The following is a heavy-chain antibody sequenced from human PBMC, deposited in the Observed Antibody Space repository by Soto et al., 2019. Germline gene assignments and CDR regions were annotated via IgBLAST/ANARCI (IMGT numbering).Heavy chain of an antibody. D-gene: IGHD3-3*01. CDR3: ARVDYDFWSGYSPGMDV. CDR1: GYTFTGYY. Sequence: ASVKVSCKASGYTFTGYYMHWVRQAPGQGLEWMGWINPNSGGTNYAQKFQGWVTMTRDTSISTAYMELSRLRSDDTAVYYCARVDYDFWSGYSPGMDVWGQGTTVTVSS. V-gene: IGHV1-2*04. J-gene: IGHJ6*02. CDR2: INPNSGGT.